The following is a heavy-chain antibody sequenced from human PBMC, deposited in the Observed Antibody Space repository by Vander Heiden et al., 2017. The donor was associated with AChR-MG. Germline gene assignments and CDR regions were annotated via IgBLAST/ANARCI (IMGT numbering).Heavy chain of an antibody. CDR1: GFTFSSYA. V-gene: IGHV3-30-3*01. CDR2: ISYDGSNK. Sequence: QVQLVESGGGVVQPGRSLRRSCAASGFTFSSYAMHWVRQAPGKGLEWVAVISYDGSNKYYADSVKGRFTISRDNSKNTLYLQMNSLRAEDTAVYYCARDPSKYSSSWLFDYWGQGTLVTVSS. CDR3: ARDPSKYSSSWLFDY. J-gene: IGHJ4*02. D-gene: IGHD6-13*01.